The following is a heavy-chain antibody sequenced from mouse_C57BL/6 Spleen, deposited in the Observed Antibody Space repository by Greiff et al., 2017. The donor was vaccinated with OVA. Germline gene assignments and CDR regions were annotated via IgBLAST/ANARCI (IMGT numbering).Heavy chain of an antibody. CDR1: GFSLTSYG. CDR2: IWRGGST. J-gene: IGHJ4*01. Sequence: VKLMESGPGLVQPSQSLSITCTVSGFSLTSYGVHWVRQSPGKGLEWLGVIWRGGSTDYNAAFMSRLSITKDNSKSQVFFKMNSLQADDTAIYYCAKIERDGFYAMDYWGQGTSVTVSS. V-gene: IGHV2-5*01. D-gene: IGHD2-3*01. CDR3: AKIERDGFYAMDY.